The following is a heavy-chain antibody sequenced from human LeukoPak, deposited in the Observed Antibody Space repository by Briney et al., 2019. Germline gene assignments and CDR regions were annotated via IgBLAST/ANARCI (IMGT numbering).Heavy chain of an antibody. Sequence: NSSETLSLTCTVSGYSISSGYYWGWIRQPPGKGLEWIGSIYHSGSTYYNPSLKSRVTISVDTSKNQFSLKLSSVTAADTAVYYCARDTYCSGGSCYEGYSYGYPPHYWGQGTLVTVSS. CDR2: IYHSGST. CDR1: GYSISSGYY. D-gene: IGHD2-15*01. J-gene: IGHJ4*02. CDR3: ARDTYCSGGSCYEGYSYGYPPHY. V-gene: IGHV4-38-2*02.